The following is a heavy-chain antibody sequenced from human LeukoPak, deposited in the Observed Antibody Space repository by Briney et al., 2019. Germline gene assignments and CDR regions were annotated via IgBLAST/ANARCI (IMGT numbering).Heavy chain of an antibody. D-gene: IGHD4-23*01. Sequence: GGSLRLSCAASGFTFSDYYMSWIRQAPGKGLEWVSYISGSGSAVYYAASVRGRFTISRDNAKNSLFLQMNSLRAEDTAVYYCTRDRGNSDPGDWFDSWGQGTLVTVSS. CDR3: TRDRGNSDPGDWFDS. CDR2: ISGSGSAV. CDR1: GFTFSDYY. J-gene: IGHJ5*01. V-gene: IGHV3-11*01.